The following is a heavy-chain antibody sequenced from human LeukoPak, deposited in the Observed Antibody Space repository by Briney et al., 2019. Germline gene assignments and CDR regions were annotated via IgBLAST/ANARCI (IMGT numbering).Heavy chain of an antibody. D-gene: IGHD1-7*01. V-gene: IGHV1-2*06. CDR1: GYTFTSYD. CDR3: ARGGLELQEKTYNWFDP. J-gene: IGHJ5*02. CDR2: INPNSGGT. Sequence: GASVKVSCKASGYTFTSYDINWVRQAPGQGLEWMGRINPNSGGTNYAQKFQGRVTMTRDTSISTAYMELSRLRSDDTAVYYCARGGLELQEKTYNWFDPWGQGTLVTVSS.